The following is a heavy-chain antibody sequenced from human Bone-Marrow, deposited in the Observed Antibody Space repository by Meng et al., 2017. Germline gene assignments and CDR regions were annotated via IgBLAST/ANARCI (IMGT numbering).Heavy chain of an antibody. CDR2: IYYSGST. V-gene: IGHV4-59*01. Sequence: SETLSLTCTVSGDSISSYYLSWIRQSPGEGLEWIGYIYYSGSTDYYPSLKSRVTMSIDTSKNQFSLKLTSVPAADTAVYYCAGETYYYGSGTYLYYFDYWGQGTLVTVSS. J-gene: IGHJ4*02. D-gene: IGHD3-10*01. CDR3: AGETYYYGSGTYLYYFDY. CDR1: GDSISSYY.